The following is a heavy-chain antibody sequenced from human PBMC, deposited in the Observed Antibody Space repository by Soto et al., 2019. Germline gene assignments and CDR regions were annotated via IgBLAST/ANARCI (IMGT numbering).Heavy chain of an antibody. CDR2: ISGSGSST. CDR1: GFTFSSYA. Sequence: GGSLRLSCAASGFTFSSYAMSWVRQAPGKGLEWVLGISGSGSSTFYADSVKGRFTISRDNSKNTLYLQMNSLRAEDTAVYYCAKEFVSAMVTHYYYGMDVWGQGTTVTVSS. CDR3: AKEFVSAMVTHYYYGMDV. J-gene: IGHJ6*02. V-gene: IGHV3-23*01. D-gene: IGHD5-18*01.